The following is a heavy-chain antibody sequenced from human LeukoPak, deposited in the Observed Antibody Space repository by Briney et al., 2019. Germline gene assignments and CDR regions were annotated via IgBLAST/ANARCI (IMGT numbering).Heavy chain of an antibody. CDR2: IYHSGST. CDR3: ARAIRGELFDY. CDR1: GGSISSGGYS. D-gene: IGHD3-16*01. J-gene: IGHJ4*02. V-gene: IGHV4-30-2*01. Sequence: SETLSLTCAVSGGSISSGGYSWSWIRQPPGEGLEWIGYIYHSGSTYYSPSLKSRVTISVDRSKNQFSLKLSSVTAADTAVYYCARAIRGELFDYWGQGTLVTVSS.